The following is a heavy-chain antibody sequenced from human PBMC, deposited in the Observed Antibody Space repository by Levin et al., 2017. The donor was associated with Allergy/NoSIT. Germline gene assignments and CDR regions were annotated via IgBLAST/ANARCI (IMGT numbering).Heavy chain of an antibody. CDR3: TRLGIERWSDY. V-gene: IGHV3-73*01. CDR1: GFTFSGSA. Sequence: SGGSLRLSCAASGFTFSGSAMHWVRQASGKGLEWVGRIRSKANSYATAYAASVKGRFTISRDDSKNTAYLQMNSLKTEDTAVYYCTRLGIERWSDYWGQGTLVTVSS. J-gene: IGHJ4*02. CDR2: IRSKANSYAT. D-gene: IGHD2-21*01.